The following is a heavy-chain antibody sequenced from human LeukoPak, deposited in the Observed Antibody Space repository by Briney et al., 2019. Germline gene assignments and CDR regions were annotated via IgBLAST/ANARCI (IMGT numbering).Heavy chain of an antibody. J-gene: IGHJ5*02. V-gene: IGHV1-69*04. Sequence: SVKVSCKASGGTFTSYGVTWVRQAPGQGLEWMGRIIPILGIANYAQKLQGRVTITADKSASTAYMELSRLRSEDTAVYYCAREERIAAKYVFEPWGQGTLVTVSS. D-gene: IGHD6-13*01. CDR2: IIPILGIA. CDR3: AREERIAAKYVFEP. CDR1: GGTFTSYG.